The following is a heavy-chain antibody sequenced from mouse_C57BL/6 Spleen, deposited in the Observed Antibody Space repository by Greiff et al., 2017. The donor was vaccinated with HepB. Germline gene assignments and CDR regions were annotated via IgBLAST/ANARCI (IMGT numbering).Heavy chain of an antibody. CDR1: GFTFSSYA. CDR2: ISDGGSYT. D-gene: IGHD3-2*02. CDR3: ARDSSGYHYAMDY. V-gene: IGHV5-4*01. J-gene: IGHJ4*01. Sequence: EVQLVESGGGLVKPGGSLKLSCAASGFTFSSYAMSWVRQTPEKRLEWVATISDGGSYTYYPDNVKGRFTISSDNAKNNLYLQMSHLKSEDTAMYYCARDSSGYHYAMDYWGQGTSVTVSS.